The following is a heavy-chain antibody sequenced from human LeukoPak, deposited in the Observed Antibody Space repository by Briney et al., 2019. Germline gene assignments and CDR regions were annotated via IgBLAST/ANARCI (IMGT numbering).Heavy chain of an antibody. J-gene: IGHJ3*02. V-gene: IGHV4-34*01. CDR3: ARVPYRYCSSTSCYSRAFDI. D-gene: IGHD2-2*01. CDR1: GGSFSGYY. CDR2: INHSGST. Sequence: KPSETLSLTCAVYGGSFSGYYWSWIRQPPGKGLEWIGEINHSGSTNYNPSLKSRVTISVDTSKNQFSLKLSSVTAADTAVYYCARVPYRYCSSTSCYSRAFDIWGQGTMVTVSS.